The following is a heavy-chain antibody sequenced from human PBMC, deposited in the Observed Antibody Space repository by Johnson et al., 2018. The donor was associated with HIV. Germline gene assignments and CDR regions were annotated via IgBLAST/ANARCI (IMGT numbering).Heavy chain of an antibody. CDR3: AKCGDADAFDI. CDR2: IYSGGST. J-gene: IGHJ3*02. Sequence: VHLVESGGGLVQPGGSLRLSCAASGFTFSSNYMSWVRQAPGKGLEWVSVIYSGGSTYYADSVKGRFTISRDNSKNTLYLQINSLRAEDTAVYYCAKCGDADAFDIWGQGTMVTVSS. V-gene: IGHV3-66*02. D-gene: IGHD3-10*01. CDR1: GFTFSSNY.